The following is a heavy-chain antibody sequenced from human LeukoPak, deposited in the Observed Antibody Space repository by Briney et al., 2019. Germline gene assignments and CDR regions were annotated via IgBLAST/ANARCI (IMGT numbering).Heavy chain of an antibody. Sequence: GGSLRLSCAASGFTFSNYWMHWVRQAPGKGLVWVSRINSDGSSTRYADSVKGRFTISRDTSRNTLYLQMNSLRAVDTAVYYCAREPLTGYYGFDYWGQGTLVTVSS. CDR1: GFTFSNYW. J-gene: IGHJ4*02. CDR2: INSDGSST. V-gene: IGHV3-74*01. D-gene: IGHD3-9*01. CDR3: AREPLTGYYGFDY.